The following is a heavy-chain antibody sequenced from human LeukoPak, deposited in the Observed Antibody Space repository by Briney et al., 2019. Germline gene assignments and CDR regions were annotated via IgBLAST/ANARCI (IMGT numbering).Heavy chain of an antibody. D-gene: IGHD6-19*01. V-gene: IGHV4-39*07. CDR3: ARVIGHSSGWGANWFDP. J-gene: IGHJ5*02. Sequence: SETLSLTCIVSVDSISSSSSYWDWIRQPPGKGLEWIGNIYYSGRTSYNPSLKSRVTISVDTSNNQFSLKLTSVTAADTAVYYCARVIGHSSGWGANWFDPWGQGTLVTVSS. CDR2: IYYSGRT. CDR1: VDSISSSSSY.